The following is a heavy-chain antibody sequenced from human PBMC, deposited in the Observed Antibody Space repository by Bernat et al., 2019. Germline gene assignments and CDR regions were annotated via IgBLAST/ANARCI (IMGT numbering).Heavy chain of an antibody. CDR3: AKWYSSGSSVDY. D-gene: IGHD6-19*01. CDR2: ISYDGSNK. J-gene: IGHJ4*02. V-gene: IGHV3-30*18. CDR1: GFTFSSYG. Sequence: QVQLVESGGGVVQPGRSLRLSCAASGFTFSSYGMHWVRQAPGKGLEWVAVISYDGSNKYYADSVKGRFTISRDNSKNTLYLQMNSLRAEDTAVYYCAKWYSSGSSVDYWGQGTLVTVS.